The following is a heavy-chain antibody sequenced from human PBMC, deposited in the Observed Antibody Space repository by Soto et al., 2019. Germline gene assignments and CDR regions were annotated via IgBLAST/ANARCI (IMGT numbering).Heavy chain of an antibody. D-gene: IGHD2-15*01. CDR1: GASVSSGAYY. J-gene: IGHJ6*02. V-gene: IGHV4-31*03. Sequence: SETLSLTCTVSGASVSSGAYYWGWVRQRPGMGLEWIGYIYESGYTYYNTSLKSRLTTSLDRSNNQFSLGLTSVTAAYTAVYYCARDRVDMGLNVWGQGTTVTV. CDR2: IYESGYT. CDR3: ARDRVDMGLNV.